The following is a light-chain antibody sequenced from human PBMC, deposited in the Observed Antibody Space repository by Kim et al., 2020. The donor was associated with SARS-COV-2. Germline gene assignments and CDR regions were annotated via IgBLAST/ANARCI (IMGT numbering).Light chain of an antibody. CDR2: GNS. CDR3: QSYDSSLSGWV. CDR1: GAGGGAGYD. Sequence: GVTSAGSGGGAGGGAGYDVRWCQQLAGTAPKRLISGNSKRPSGVPDRFSGSKSGTSASLAITGLQAEDEADYYCQSYDSSLSGWVFGGGTQLTVL. J-gene: IGLJ3*02. V-gene: IGLV1-40*01.